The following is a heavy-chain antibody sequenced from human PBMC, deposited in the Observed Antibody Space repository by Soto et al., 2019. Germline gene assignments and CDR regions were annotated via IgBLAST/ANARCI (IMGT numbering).Heavy chain of an antibody. CDR3: ASTYTTSWYWFDP. Sequence: QVTVKESGHVLVKPTETLTLTCTVSGFSLSNAGLGVSWIRQPPGKALEWLAHIFSNDEKSYSTSLKSRLTISTDTSKSQVVLTMTNMDPVDTATYYCASTYTTSWYWFDPWGQGTLVTVSS. CDR2: IFSNDEK. CDR1: GFSLSNAGLG. D-gene: IGHD6-13*01. J-gene: IGHJ5*02. V-gene: IGHV2-26*04.